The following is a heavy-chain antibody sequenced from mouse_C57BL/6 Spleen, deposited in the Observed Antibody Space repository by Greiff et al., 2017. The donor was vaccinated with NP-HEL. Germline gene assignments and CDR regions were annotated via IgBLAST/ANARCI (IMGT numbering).Heavy chain of an antibody. D-gene: IGHD1-1*01. J-gene: IGHJ2*01. CDR3: SGGLYGGY. V-gene: IGHV1-42*01. CDR2: INPSTGGT. CDR1: GYSFTGYY. Sequence: EVQLVESGPELVKPGASVKISCKASGYSFTGYYMNWVKQSPEKSLEWIGEINPSTGGTTYNQKFKAKATLTVDKSSSTAYMQLKSLTSEDSAVYYCSGGLYGGYWGQGTTLTVSS.